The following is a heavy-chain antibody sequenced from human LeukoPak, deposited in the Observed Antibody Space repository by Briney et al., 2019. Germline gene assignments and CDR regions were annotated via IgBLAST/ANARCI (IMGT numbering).Heavy chain of an antibody. CDR1: GYTFTSYG. CDR3: ARNQYYYGSGSYYNPYYYYYYGMDV. J-gene: IGHJ6*04. V-gene: IGHV1-18*04. Sequence: ASVKVSCKASGYTFTSYGISWVRQVPGQGLEWMGWISAYNGNTNYAQKLQGRVTMTTDTSTSTAYMELRSLRSDDTAVYYCARNQYYYGSGSYYNPYYYYYYGMDVWGKGTTVTVSS. CDR2: ISAYNGNT. D-gene: IGHD3-10*01.